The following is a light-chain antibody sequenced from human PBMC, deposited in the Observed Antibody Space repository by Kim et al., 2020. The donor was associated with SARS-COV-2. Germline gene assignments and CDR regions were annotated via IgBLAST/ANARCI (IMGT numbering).Light chain of an antibody. CDR2: DTS. Sequence: EIVLTQSPATLSLSPGERATLSCRASQSVTKYLAWYRQKPGQAPRLLIYDTSNRATGIPARFSGSGFGTDFTLTISSLEPEDFAVYYCQQHINWPLTFGGGTKVDIK. J-gene: IGKJ4*01. CDR3: QQHINWPLT. V-gene: IGKV3-11*01. CDR1: QSVTKY.